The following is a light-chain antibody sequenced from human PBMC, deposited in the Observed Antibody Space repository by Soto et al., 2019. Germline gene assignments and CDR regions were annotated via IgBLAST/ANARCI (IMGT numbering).Light chain of an antibody. V-gene: IGKV1-5*01. CDR1: QTISSW. Sequence: DIQMTQSPSTLSGSVGDRVTITCRASQTISSWLAWYQQKPGKAPKLLIYDVSSLESGVPPRFSGSGSGTEFTLTISSLFPDDFATYYCQQYNSYSTFGQGTKVDIK. CDR2: DVS. CDR3: QQYNSYST. J-gene: IGKJ1*01.